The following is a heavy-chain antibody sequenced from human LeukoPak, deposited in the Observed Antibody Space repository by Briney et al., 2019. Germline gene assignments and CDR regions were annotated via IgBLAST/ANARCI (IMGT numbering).Heavy chain of an antibody. Sequence: GGSLRLSCAASGFTFSNYGMHWVRQAPGKGLEWVAFIRYDGSNKYADSVKGRFTISRDNSKNTLYLQMNSLRAEDTAVYYCAKDLSITGTLGSWGQGTLVTVSS. D-gene: IGHD1-7*01. CDR2: IRYDGSNK. CDR3: AKDLSITGTLGS. J-gene: IGHJ5*02. CDR1: GFTFSNYG. V-gene: IGHV3-30*02.